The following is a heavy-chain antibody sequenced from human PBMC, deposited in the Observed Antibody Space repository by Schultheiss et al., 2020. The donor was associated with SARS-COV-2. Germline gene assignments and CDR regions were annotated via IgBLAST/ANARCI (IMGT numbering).Heavy chain of an antibody. D-gene: IGHD6-13*01. CDR3: ARGQYSSNWYGSRPFDP. CDR2: INHSGST. J-gene: IGHJ5*02. Sequence: SETLSLTCTVSGGSVSNGYFYWSWIRQPPGKGLEWIGEINHSGSTNYNPSLKSRVTISVDTSKNQFSLKLSSVTAADTAVYYCARGQYSSNWYGSRPFDPWGQGTLVTVSS. CDR1: GGSVSNGYFY. V-gene: IGHV4-34*01.